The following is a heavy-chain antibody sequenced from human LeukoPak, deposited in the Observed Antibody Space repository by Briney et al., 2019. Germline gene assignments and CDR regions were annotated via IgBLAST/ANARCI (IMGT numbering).Heavy chain of an antibody. D-gene: IGHD6-19*01. CDR2: INPNSGGT. CDR1: GYTFTGYY. V-gene: IGHV1-2*02. Sequence: GASVKVSCKASGYTFTGYYMHWVRQAPGQGLEWMGWINPNSGGTNYAQKFQGRVTMTRDTSISTAYMELSRQRSDDTAVYYCARAGSSLAVAVVVYWGQGTLVTVSS. J-gene: IGHJ4*02. CDR3: ARAGSSLAVAVVVY.